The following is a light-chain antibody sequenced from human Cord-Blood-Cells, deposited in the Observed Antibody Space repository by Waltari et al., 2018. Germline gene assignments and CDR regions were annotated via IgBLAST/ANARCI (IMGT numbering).Light chain of an antibody. Sequence: DIQMTQSPSSLSASVGDRVTITCRASQSISSSLNWYQQKPGKAPKLLIYAASSLQSGVASRFSGSGSGTDFTLTISSLQPEDFATYYCQQSYSTLITFGQGTRLEIK. J-gene: IGKJ5*01. CDR2: AAS. CDR3: QQSYSTLIT. CDR1: QSISSS. V-gene: IGKV1-39*01.